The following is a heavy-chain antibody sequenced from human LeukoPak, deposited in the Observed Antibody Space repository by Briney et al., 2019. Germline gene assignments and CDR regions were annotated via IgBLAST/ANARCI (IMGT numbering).Heavy chain of an antibody. D-gene: IGHD3-10*01. J-gene: IGHJ5*02. CDR2: INHSGST. V-gene: IGHV4-34*01. CDR3: ARGRPVLLWFRELYWFDP. CDR1: GGSFSGYY. Sequence: SETLSLTCAVYGGSFSGYYWSWIRQPPGKGLEWIGEINHSGSTNYNPSLKSRVTISVDTSKNQFSLKLSSVTAADTAVYYCARGRPVLLWFRELYWFDPWGQGTLVTVSS.